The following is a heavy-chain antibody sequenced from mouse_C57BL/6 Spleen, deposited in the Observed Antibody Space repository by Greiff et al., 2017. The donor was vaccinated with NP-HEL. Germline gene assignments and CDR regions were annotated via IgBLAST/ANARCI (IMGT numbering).Heavy chain of an antibody. V-gene: IGHV5-17*01. Sequence: EVMLVESGGGLVKPGGSLKLSCAASGFTFSDYGMHWVRQAPEKGLEWVAYISSGSSTIYYADTVKGRFTISRDNAKNTLFLQMTSLRSEDTAMYYCARAHYGSSLDYWGQGTTLTVSS. J-gene: IGHJ2*01. D-gene: IGHD1-1*01. CDR3: ARAHYGSSLDY. CDR1: GFTFSDYG. CDR2: ISSGSSTI.